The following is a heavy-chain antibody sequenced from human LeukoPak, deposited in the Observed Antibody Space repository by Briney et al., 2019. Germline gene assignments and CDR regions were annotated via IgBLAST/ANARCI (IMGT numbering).Heavy chain of an antibody. V-gene: IGHV4-34*01. CDR1: GGSFSGYY. CDR3: ARGPDCTGGVCYDYAFDI. CDR2: INHSGST. Sequence: SETLSLTCAVYGGSFSGYYWSWIRQPPGKGLEWIGEINHSGSTNYNPSLKSRVTISVDTSKNQFSLKLSSVTAADTAVYYCARGPDCTGGVCYDYAFDIWGQVTMVTVSS. D-gene: IGHD2-8*02. J-gene: IGHJ3*02.